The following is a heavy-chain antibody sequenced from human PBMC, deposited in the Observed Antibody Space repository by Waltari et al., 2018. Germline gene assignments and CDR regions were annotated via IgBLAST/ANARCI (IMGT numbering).Heavy chain of an antibody. J-gene: IGHJ3*02. CDR2: VDPEDGET. D-gene: IGHD3-22*01. CDR3: ATASPSIRGAFDYERSNAFDI. Sequence: EVQLVQSGAEVKKPGATVKISCKVSGYTFTDYYMHWVQQAPGKGLEWMGLVDPEDGETIYAEKFQGRVTITADTSTDTAYMELSSLRSEDTAVYYCATASPSIRGAFDYERSNAFDIWGQGTMVTVSS. V-gene: IGHV1-69-2*01. CDR1: GYTFTDYY.